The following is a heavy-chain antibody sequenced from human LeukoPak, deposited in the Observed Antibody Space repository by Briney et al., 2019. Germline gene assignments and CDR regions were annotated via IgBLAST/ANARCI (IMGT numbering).Heavy chain of an antibody. Sequence: ASVKVSCKASGYTFTGYHMHWVRQAPGQGLEWMGRINPNSGDTNYAQKFQGRVTMTRDTSISTAYMELSRLRSDDTAVYYCAREETNAYYYDSSGYPPNYYFDYWGQGTLVTVSS. D-gene: IGHD3-22*01. CDR3: AREETNAYYYDSSGYPPNYYFDY. CDR2: INPNSGDT. V-gene: IGHV1-2*06. CDR1: GYTFTGYH. J-gene: IGHJ4*02.